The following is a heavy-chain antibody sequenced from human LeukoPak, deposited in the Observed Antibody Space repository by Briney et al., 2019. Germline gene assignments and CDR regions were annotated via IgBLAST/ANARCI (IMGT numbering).Heavy chain of an antibody. CDR3: ARSFSGRGDAFDI. J-gene: IGHJ3*02. D-gene: IGHD6-19*01. Sequence: PSETLSLTCTVSGGSIGIYYGSWIRQPQGKGLEWIGYIYYTGSTAYNPSLKSRATISVDPSKNQFSLKLSSVTAADTAVYYCARSFSGRGDAFDIWRQGTMVNVS. V-gene: IGHV4-59*13. CDR1: GGSIGIYY. CDR2: IYYTGST.